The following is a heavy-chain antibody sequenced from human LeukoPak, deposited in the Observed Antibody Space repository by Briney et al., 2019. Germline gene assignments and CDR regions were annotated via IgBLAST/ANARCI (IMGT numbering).Heavy chain of an antibody. CDR1: GYTFTSYY. D-gene: IGHD5-12*01. J-gene: IGHJ4*02. Sequence: ASVKASCKAAGYTFTSYYMHWVREAPGQGLEWMGIINPSGGSTSYAQKFQGRVTMTRDTSTSTVYMELSCLRSEDTAVYYCALRGYGGYVYYFDYWGQGTLVTVSS. V-gene: IGHV1-46*01. CDR2: INPSGGST. CDR3: ALRGYGGYVYYFDY.